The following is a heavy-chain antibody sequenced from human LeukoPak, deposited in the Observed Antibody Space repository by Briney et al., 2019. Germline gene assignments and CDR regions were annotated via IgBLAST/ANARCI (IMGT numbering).Heavy chain of an antibody. CDR1: GGSISSGSYY. V-gene: IGHV4-61*02. J-gene: IGHJ4*02. CDR2: IYTSGST. D-gene: IGHD3-3*01. CDR3: AGGNYDFWSGYSNDY. Sequence: SETLSLTCTVSGGSISSGSYYWSWIRQPAGKGLEWIGRIYTSGSTNYNPSLKSRVTISVDTSKNQFSLKLSSVTAADTAVYYCAGGNYDFWSGYSNDYWGQRTLVTVSS.